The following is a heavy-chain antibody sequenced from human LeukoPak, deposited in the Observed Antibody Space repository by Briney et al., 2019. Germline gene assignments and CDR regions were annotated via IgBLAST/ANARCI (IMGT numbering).Heavy chain of an antibody. D-gene: IGHD6-13*01. Sequence: PSETLSLTCAVYGGSFSGYYWGWIRQPPGKGLEWIGSIYHSGSTYYNPSLKSRVTISVDTSKNQFSLKLSSVTAADTAVYYCARDAQTAAIAFDIWGQGTMVTVSS. J-gene: IGHJ3*02. V-gene: IGHV4-38-2*02. CDR2: IYHSGST. CDR1: GGSFSGYY. CDR3: ARDAQTAAIAFDI.